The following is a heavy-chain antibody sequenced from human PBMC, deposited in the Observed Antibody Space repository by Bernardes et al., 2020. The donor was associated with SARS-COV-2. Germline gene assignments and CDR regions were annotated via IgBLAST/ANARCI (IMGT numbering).Heavy chain of an antibody. J-gene: IGHJ4*02. CDR1: GFTFRTYW. D-gene: IGHD2-15*01. Sequence: GSLRLSCVVSGFTFRTYWMHWVRQAPGKGLEWVSRLNEDGSITTYADSVKGRFTISRDNAKNTLYLQMHSLRVDDTAVYYCAKDSVVVAAVTSDYFDHWGQGTQVTVSS. CDR2: LNEDGSIT. V-gene: IGHV3-74*01. CDR3: AKDSVVVAAVTSDYFDH.